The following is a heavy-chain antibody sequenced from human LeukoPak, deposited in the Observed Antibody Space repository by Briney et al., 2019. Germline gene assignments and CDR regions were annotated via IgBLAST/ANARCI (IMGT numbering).Heavy chain of an antibody. Sequence: GASVKVSCKASGGTFSSYAISWVRQAPGQGLEWMGGIIPIFGTANYAQKFQGRVTITTDESTSTAYMELSSLRSEDTAVYYCARVSLRGHSGYDSWDFDYWGQGTLVTVSS. D-gene: IGHD5-12*01. J-gene: IGHJ4*02. CDR1: GGTFSSYA. CDR3: ARVSLRGHSGYDSWDFDY. CDR2: IIPIFGTA. V-gene: IGHV1-69*05.